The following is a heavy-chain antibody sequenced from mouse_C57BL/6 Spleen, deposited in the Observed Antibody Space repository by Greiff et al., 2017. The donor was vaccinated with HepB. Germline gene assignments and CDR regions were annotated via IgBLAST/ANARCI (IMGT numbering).Heavy chain of an antibody. CDR3: AREGDWDVWYFDV. CDR1: GYTFTNYW. CDR2: IYPGGGYT. Sequence: QVQLQQSGAELVRPGTSVKMSCKASGYTFTNYWIGWAKQRPGHGLEWIGDIYPGGGYTNYNEKFKGKATLTADKSSSTAYMQFSSLTSEDSAIYYCAREGDWDVWYFDVWGTGTTVTVSS. J-gene: IGHJ1*03. V-gene: IGHV1-63*01. D-gene: IGHD4-1*01.